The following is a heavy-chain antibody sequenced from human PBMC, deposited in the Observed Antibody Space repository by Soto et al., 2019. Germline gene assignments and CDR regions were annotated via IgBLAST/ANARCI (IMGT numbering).Heavy chain of an antibody. Sequence: GASVKVSCKASGGTFSSYAISWVRQAPGQGLEWMGGIIPIFGTANYAQKFQGRVTITADESTSTAYMELSSLRSEDTAVYYCARGPYRGYSYGPEPLYYYYYGMDVWGQGTTVTVSS. CDR1: GGTFSSYA. CDR2: IIPIFGTA. CDR3: ARGPYRGYSYGPEPLYYYYYGMDV. D-gene: IGHD5-18*01. J-gene: IGHJ6*02. V-gene: IGHV1-69*13.